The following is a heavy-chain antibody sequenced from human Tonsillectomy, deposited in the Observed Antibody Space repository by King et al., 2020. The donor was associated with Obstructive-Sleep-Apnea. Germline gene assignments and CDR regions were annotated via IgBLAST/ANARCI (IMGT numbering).Heavy chain of an antibody. CDR2: INWNSGNI. V-gene: IGHV3-9*01. CDR3: VKEGAGGVPDAFDI. J-gene: IGHJ3*02. Sequence: EVQLAESGGGSVQPGRSLRLSCAASGFTFDDYAMHWVRQAPGKGLEWVSGINWNSGNIGYADSVKGRFTISRDNAKNSLYLQMNSLRAEDTALFYCVKEGAGGVPDAFDIWGQGTMVTVSS. CDR1: GFTFDDYA. D-gene: IGHD3-16*01.